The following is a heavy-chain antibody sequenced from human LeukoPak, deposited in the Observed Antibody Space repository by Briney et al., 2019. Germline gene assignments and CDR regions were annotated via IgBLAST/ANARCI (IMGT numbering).Heavy chain of an antibody. V-gene: IGHV4-39*01. D-gene: IGHD3-3*01. CDR2: IYYTGST. Sequence: NPSETLSLTCTVSGGSISSNDYYWAWIRQPPGKGLEWIATIYYTGSTYYNPSLKSRVTISVDTSKNQFSLKLSSVTAADTATYYCGGYTIFGVVTVDYWGQGTLVTVSS. CDR1: GGSISSNDYY. CDR3: GGYTIFGVVTVDY. J-gene: IGHJ4*02.